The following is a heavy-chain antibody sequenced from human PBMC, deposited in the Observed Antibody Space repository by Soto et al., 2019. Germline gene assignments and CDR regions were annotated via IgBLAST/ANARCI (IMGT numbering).Heavy chain of an antibody. J-gene: IGHJ4*02. CDR2: IYYSGST. CDR1: GGSISSSSYY. V-gene: IGHV4-39*01. Sequence: PXVTLSLTCTVSGGSISSSSYYWGWIRQPPGKGLEWIGSIYYSGSTYYNPSLKSRVTISVDTSKNQFSLKLSSVTAADTAVYYCARRFWSGYSRFDYWGQGTQVTVSS. D-gene: IGHD3-3*01. CDR3: ARRFWSGYSRFDY.